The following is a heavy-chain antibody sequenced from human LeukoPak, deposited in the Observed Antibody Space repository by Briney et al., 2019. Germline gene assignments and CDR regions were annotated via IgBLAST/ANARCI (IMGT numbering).Heavy chain of an antibody. J-gene: IGHJ4*02. CDR3: ARDYGFVDIVATGIYDY. CDR1: GFTFSSYA. D-gene: IGHD5-12*01. Sequence: GGSLRLSCAASGFTFSSYAMNWVRQAPGKGLEWVSLISGSGGSTYYADSVKGRFTISRDNSKNTLYLQMNSLRAEDTAVYYCARDYGFVDIVATGIYDYWGQGTLVTVSS. V-gene: IGHV3-23*01. CDR2: ISGSGGST.